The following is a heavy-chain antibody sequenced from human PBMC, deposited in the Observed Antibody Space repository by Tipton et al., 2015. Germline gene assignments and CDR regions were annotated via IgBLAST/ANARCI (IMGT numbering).Heavy chain of an antibody. CDR3: ARFGTTPATDDALDL. CDR1: GYSISSGYY. CDR2: IYYSGNT. Sequence: TLSLTCDVSGYSISSGYYWSWIRQPPGKGLEWIGFIYYSGNTKYNPSLKSRVTISVDTSKNQFSLRLTSVTAADTAMYYCARFGTTPATDDALDLWGQGTMVTVSS. J-gene: IGHJ3*01. D-gene: IGHD1/OR15-1a*01. V-gene: IGHV4-38-2*01.